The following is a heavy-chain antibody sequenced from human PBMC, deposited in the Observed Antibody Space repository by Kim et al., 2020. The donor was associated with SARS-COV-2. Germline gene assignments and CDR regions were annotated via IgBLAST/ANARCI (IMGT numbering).Heavy chain of an antibody. J-gene: IGHJ5*02. CDR2: GTA. CDR3: ARDRNWFDP. Sequence: GTANYAQEFQGRVTITADESTSTAYMELSSLRSEDTAVYYCARDRNWFDPWGQGTLVTVSS. V-gene: IGHV1-69*01.